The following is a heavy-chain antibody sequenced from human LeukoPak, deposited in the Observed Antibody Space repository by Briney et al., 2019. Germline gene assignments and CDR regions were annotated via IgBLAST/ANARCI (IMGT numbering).Heavy chain of an antibody. CDR1: GGSFSGYY. J-gene: IGHJ5*02. V-gene: IGHV4-34*01. CDR2: INHSGST. CDR3: ARGYDSSGYYENWFDP. D-gene: IGHD3-22*01. Sequence: SETLSLTCAVYGGSFSGYYWSWIRQPPGKGLEWIGEINHSGSTNYNASLKSRVTISVDTSKNQFSLKLSSVTAADTAVYYCARGYDSSGYYENWFDPWGQGTLVTVSS.